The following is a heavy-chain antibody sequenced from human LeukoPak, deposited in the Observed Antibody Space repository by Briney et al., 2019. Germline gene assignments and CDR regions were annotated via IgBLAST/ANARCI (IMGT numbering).Heavy chain of an antibody. CDR3: ARDREQLALYWNYYYYMDV. J-gene: IGHJ6*03. Sequence: GASVKVSCKASGYTFTSYDINWVRQATGQGLEWMGWMNPNSGNTGYAQKFQGRVTMTRDTSISTAYMELSRLRSDDTAVYYCARDREQLALYWNYYYYMDVWGKGTTVTVSS. CDR2: MNPNSGNT. V-gene: IGHV1-8*01. D-gene: IGHD6-6*01. CDR1: GYTFTSYD.